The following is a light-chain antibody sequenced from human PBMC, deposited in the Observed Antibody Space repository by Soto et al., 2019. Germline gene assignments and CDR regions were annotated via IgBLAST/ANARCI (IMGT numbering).Light chain of an antibody. CDR3: QSYDSSLSVV. CDR1: SSNIGENY. CDR2: GNS. J-gene: IGLJ2*01. V-gene: IGLV1-40*01. Sequence: QSVLTQPPSVSAAPGQKVTISCSGSSSNIGENYVSWYQQLPGTAPKLLIYGNSNRPSGVPDRFSGSKSGTSASLAITGLQAEDEADYYCQSYDSSLSVVFGGGTKLTVL.